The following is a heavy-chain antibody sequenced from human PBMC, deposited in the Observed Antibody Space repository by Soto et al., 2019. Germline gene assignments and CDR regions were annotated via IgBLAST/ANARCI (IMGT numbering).Heavy chain of an antibody. J-gene: IGHJ4*02. V-gene: IGHV4-30-4*01. CDR1: GGSISSGDYK. Sequence: QVQLQESGPGLVKPSQTLSLTCTVSGGSISSGDYKWSWIRQPPGKGLEWIGYIYYSGYNYNNPSLKSRVTMSVDTSKNLFSLKLSSVTAAATAVYYCARSDNYVPFEYRGQGTLVTVSS. D-gene: IGHD4-4*01. CDR3: ARSDNYVPFEY. CDR2: IYYSGYN.